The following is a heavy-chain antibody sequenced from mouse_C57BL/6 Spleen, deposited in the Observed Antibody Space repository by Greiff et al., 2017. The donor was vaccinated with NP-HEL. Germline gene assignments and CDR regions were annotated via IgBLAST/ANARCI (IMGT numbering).Heavy chain of an antibody. CDR2: IYPGDGDT. J-gene: IGHJ4*01. CDR3: ARSYDYEGYAMDY. D-gene: IGHD2-4*01. V-gene: IGHV1-82*01. Sequence: QVQLQQSGPELVKPGASVKISCKASGYAFSSSWMNWVKQRPGKGLEWIGRIYPGDGDTNYNGKFKGKATLTADESSSTAYMQLSSLTSEDSAVYFCARSYDYEGYAMDYWGQGTSVTVSS. CDR1: GYAFSSSW.